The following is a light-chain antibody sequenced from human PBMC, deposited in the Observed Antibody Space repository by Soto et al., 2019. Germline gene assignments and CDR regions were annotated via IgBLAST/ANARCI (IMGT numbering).Light chain of an antibody. CDR1: QSVSSN. J-gene: IGKJ1*01. Sequence: EIVMTQSPATLSVSPGDRATISCRASQSVSSNLAWYQQKPGQAPRLLIYGASTRDTGIPARFSGSGSGTEFTLTISSLQSEDFAVYYCHQYNNWFQTFGQGTKVEIK. CDR2: GAS. CDR3: HQYNNWFQT. V-gene: IGKV3-15*01.